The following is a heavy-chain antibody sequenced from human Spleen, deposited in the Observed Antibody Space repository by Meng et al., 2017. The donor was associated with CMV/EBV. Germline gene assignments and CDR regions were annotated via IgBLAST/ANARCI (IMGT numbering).Heavy chain of an antibody. D-gene: IGHD5-18*01. J-gene: IGHJ6*02. Sequence: GSLRLSCTVSGGSVSSGSYYWSWIRQPPGKGLEWIGYIYYSGSTNYNPSLKSRVTISVDTSKNQFSLKLSSVTAADTAVYYCAGDSHGGYYYAEGGMDVWGQGTTVTVSS. CDR1: GGSVSSGSYY. V-gene: IGHV4-61*01. CDR2: IYYSGST. CDR3: AGDSHGGYYYAEGGMDV.